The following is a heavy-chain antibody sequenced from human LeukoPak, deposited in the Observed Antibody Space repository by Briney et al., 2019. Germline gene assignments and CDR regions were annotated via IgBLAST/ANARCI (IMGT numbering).Heavy chain of an antibody. V-gene: IGHV3-15*01. D-gene: IGHD3-3*01. CDR2: IKSKTDGGTT. Sequence: PGGSLRLSCAASGFTFSSYAMSWVRQAPGKGLEWVGRIKSKTDGGTTDYAAPVKGRFTISRDDSKNTLYLQMNSLKTEDTAVYYCTTLRLDFWSGYLGYWGQGTLVTVSS. CDR3: TTLRLDFWSGYLGY. J-gene: IGHJ4*02. CDR1: GFTFSSYA.